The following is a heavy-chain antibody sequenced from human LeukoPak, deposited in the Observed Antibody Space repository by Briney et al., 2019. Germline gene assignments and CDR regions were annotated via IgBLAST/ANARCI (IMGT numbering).Heavy chain of an antibody. V-gene: IGHV4-59*01. CDR2: IYNSGST. D-gene: IGHD2-2*01. Sequence: PSETLSLTCTVSGGSFTSYYWSWIRQPPGKGLEWIGFIYNSGSTNYNPSLKSRVTISVDTSNNQFSLQLTSVTAADTAVYYCARENLEVVPAHWFDPWGQGTLVTVSS. CDR3: ARENLEVVPAHWFDP. CDR1: GGSFTSYY. J-gene: IGHJ5*02.